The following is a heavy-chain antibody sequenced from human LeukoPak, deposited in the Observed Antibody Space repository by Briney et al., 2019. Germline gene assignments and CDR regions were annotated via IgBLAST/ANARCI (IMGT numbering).Heavy chain of an antibody. D-gene: IGHD2-2*01. Sequence: PGGSLRLSCAASGFTFSDYYMNWIRQAPGKGLEWVSYISSGSGYTHYADSVKGRFTISRDNAKNSLYLQMNSLRAEDTAVYYCARVVPGAMSADYWGQGTLVTVSS. V-gene: IGHV3-11*05. CDR2: ISSGSGYT. CDR3: ARVVPGAMSADY. CDR1: GFTFSDYY. J-gene: IGHJ4*02.